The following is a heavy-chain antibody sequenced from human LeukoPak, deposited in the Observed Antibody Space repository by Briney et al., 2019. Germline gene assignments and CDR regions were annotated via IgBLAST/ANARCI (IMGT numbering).Heavy chain of an antibody. V-gene: IGHV4-34*01. CDR3: ARRGYYYGSGSYLYWFDP. J-gene: IGHJ5*02. Sequence: PSETLSLTCAVYGGSFSGYYWSWIRQPPGKGLEWIGEIYHSGSTNYNPSLKSRVTISVDTSKNQFSLKLSSVTAADTAVYYCARRGYYYGSGSYLYWFDPWGQGTLVTVSS. CDR2: IYHSGST. CDR1: GGSFSGYY. D-gene: IGHD3-10*01.